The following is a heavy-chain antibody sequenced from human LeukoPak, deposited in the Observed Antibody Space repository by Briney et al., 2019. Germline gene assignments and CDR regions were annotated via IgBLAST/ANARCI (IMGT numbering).Heavy chain of an antibody. CDR2: IKQDGNEK. J-gene: IGHJ4*02. V-gene: IGHV3-7*03. CDR3: AKGDLPLLYGGAFDS. D-gene: IGHD2-2*02. CDR1: GFTFTNYW. Sequence: PGGSLRLSCAASGFTFTNYWMSWVRQAPGTGLEWVANIKQDGNEKYYVDSVRGRFTITRDNAKNSLYLQMNSLRAEDTAVYYCAKGDLPLLYGGAFDSWGQGILVTVSS.